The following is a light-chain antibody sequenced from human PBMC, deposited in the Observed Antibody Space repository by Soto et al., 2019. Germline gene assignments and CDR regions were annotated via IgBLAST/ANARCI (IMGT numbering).Light chain of an antibody. CDR3: QEYFQWPPGM. CDR1: QFVSTR. Sequence: EIVETQSPATLSASPGERVTLTCRASQFVSTRLAWYQQRPGQVPRLLIYDAYTRALGISARFSGSGSGTEFTLTISSLQSEDFALYYCQEYFQWPPGMFGPGTTVDIK. J-gene: IGKJ1*01. CDR2: DAY. V-gene: IGKV3-15*01.